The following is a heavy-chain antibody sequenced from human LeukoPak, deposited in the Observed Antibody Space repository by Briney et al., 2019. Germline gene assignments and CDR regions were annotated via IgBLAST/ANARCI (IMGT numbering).Heavy chain of an antibody. V-gene: IGHV1-2*02. CDR3: ARSPRSSSSSGYYYMDV. J-gene: IGHJ6*03. D-gene: IGHD6-6*01. CDR1: GYTFTGYY. Sequence: ASVKVSCKASGYTFTGYYMHWVRQAPGQGLEWMGWINPNSGGTNYAQKFQGRVTMTRDTSISTAYMELSGLRSDDTAVYYCARSPRSSSSSGYYYMDVWGKGTTVTVSS. CDR2: INPNSGGT.